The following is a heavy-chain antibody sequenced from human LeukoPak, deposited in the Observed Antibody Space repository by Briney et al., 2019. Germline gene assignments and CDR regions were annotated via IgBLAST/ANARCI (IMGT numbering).Heavy chain of an antibody. CDR2: IYYSGST. J-gene: IGHJ3*02. V-gene: IGHV4-59*01. Sequence: SETLSLTCTVSGGSSSSYYWSWIRQPPGKGLEWIGYIYYSGSTNYNPSLKSRVTISVDTSKNQFSLKLSSLTAADTAVYYCARRNYSNSECAFDIWGQGTMVTVSS. CDR3: ARRNYSNSECAFDI. CDR1: GGSSSSYY. D-gene: IGHD3-22*01.